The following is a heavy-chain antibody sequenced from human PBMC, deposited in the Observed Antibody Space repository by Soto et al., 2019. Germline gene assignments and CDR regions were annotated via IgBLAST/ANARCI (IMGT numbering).Heavy chain of an antibody. V-gene: IGHV3-15*01. CDR3: TTDRKPSTHNYGDYYYYYMDV. Sequence: GESLKISCAASGFTFSNAWMSWVRQAPGKGLEWVGRIKSKTDGGTTDYAAPVKGRFTISRDDSKNTLYLQMNSLKTEDTAVYYCTTDRKPSTHNYGDYYYYYMDVWGKGTTVTVSS. CDR1: GFTFSNAW. D-gene: IGHD4-17*01. J-gene: IGHJ6*03. CDR2: IKSKTDGGTT.